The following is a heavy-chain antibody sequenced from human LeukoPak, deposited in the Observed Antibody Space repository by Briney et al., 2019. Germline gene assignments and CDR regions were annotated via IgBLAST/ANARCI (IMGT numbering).Heavy chain of an antibody. V-gene: IGHV3-15*01. J-gene: IGHJ4*02. CDR3: STGRGDFLDY. CDR1: GLTFSNGW. CDR2: VKSKVNGGTI. D-gene: IGHD4-17*01. Sequence: GGSLRLSCTASGLTFSNGWMNWVRQAPGKGLEWVGRVKSKVNGGTIDYAAPVRGRVTISRDDSKNTVYLQMNSLKTEDTAVYYCSTGRGDFLDYWGQGTLVTVSS.